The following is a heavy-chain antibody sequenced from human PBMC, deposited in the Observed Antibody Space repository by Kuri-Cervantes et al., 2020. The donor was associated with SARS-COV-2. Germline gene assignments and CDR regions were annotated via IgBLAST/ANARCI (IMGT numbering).Heavy chain of an antibody. J-gene: IGHJ6*02. Sequence: ASVKVSCKASGYTFTTYGITWVRQAPGQGLGWMGWISTYNANADYAQKLQGRVTMTTDTSTSIAYMELRSLRSDDTAIYYCAGGFDYGDYPYYYGMDVGGQGTTVTVSS. CDR1: GYTFTTYG. CDR2: ISTYNANA. V-gene: IGHV1-18*04. D-gene: IGHD4-17*01. CDR3: AGGFDYGDYPYYYGMDV.